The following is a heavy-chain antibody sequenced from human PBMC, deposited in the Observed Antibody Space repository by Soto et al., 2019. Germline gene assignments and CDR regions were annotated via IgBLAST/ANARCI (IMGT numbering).Heavy chain of an antibody. CDR1: GFTFSSYS. J-gene: IGHJ6*02. V-gene: IGHV3-48*02. D-gene: IGHD3-3*01. CDR2: ISSSSSTI. CDR3: AGSLGEWLLYHYYYYGMDV. Sequence: GGSLRLSCAASGFTFSSYSMNWVRQAPGKGLEWVSYISSSSSTIYYADSVKGRFTISRDNAKNSLYLQMNSLRDEDTAVYYCAGSLGEWLLYHYYYYGMDVWGQGTTVTVSS.